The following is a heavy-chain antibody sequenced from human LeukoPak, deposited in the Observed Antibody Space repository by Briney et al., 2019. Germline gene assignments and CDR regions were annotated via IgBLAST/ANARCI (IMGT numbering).Heavy chain of an antibody. J-gene: IGHJ4*02. D-gene: IGHD3-10*01. CDR1: GFFFSSYS. Sequence: GGSLRLSCTASGFFFSSYSVNWGRQAPGKGLEWVSSISSGSLHMYYADSVKGRFTISRDNAKSSLYLEMNSLRAEDTAVYYCYASGTYYNDYWGQGTLVTVSS. CDR2: ISSGSLHM. CDR3: YASGTYYNDY. V-gene: IGHV3-21*01.